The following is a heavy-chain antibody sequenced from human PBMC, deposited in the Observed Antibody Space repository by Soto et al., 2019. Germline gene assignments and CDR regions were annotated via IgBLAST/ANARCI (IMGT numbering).Heavy chain of an antibody. V-gene: IGHV1-3*01. CDR3: ARGPVGPEGPGDE. CDR2: INAGNGNT. Sequence: QVQLVQSGAEVKKPGASVKVSCKASGYTFTSYAMNWVRQAHGQRLEWMGWINAGNGNTKYSQKFQGRVTMTRDTSASTASMELSSLRSEDTAVYYCARGPVGPEGPGDEWGEGIQVTVSS. J-gene: IGHJ4*02. D-gene: IGHD2-2*01. CDR1: GYTFTSYA.